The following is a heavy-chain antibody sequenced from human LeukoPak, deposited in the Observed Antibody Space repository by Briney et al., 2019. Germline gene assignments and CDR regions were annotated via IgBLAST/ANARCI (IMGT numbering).Heavy chain of an antibody. V-gene: IGHV3-33*01. CDR1: GFTFSSYG. CDR2: IWYDGSNK. J-gene: IGHJ4*02. CDR3: ARKGVWGSYREPFFDY. Sequence: GGSLRLSCAASGFTFSSYGMHWVRQAPGKGLEWVAVIWYDGSNKYYADSVKGRFTISRDNSKNTLYLQMGSLRAEDMAVYYCARKGVWGSYREPFFDYWGQGTLVTVSS. D-gene: IGHD3-16*02.